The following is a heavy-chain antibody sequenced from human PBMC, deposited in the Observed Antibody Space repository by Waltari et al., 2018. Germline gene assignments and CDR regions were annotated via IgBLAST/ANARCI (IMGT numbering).Heavy chain of an antibody. V-gene: IGHV3-23*01. CDR1: GFSFSHYP. CDR2: MTEDGRSR. J-gene: IGHJ2*01. Sequence: EVQLLESGGDLVQPGGSLRLSCAASGFSFSHYPMAWVRQAPGKGLEWVSTMTEDGRSRNYADSVKGRFTISRDNSQNTLDLQMNTLRAEDTAVYFCAKADFGDPFWYFDLWGRGTLVTV. CDR3: AKADFGDPFWYFDL. D-gene: IGHD4-17*01.